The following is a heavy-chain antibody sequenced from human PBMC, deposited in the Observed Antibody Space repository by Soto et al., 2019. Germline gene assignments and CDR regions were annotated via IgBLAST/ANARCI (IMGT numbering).Heavy chain of an antibody. J-gene: IGHJ3*02. CDR2: IYYSGST. CDR3: ARARIGDSHAFDI. Sequence: QVQLQESGPGLVKPSQTLSLTCTVSGGSISSGDYYWSCIRQPPGKGLEWIGYIYYSGSTYYNPSLESRVTXSXDXXKNQFSLKLSSVTAADTAMYSCARARIGDSHAFDIWGQGTMVTVSS. CDR1: GGSISSGDYY. D-gene: IGHD2-21*02. V-gene: IGHV4-30-4*01.